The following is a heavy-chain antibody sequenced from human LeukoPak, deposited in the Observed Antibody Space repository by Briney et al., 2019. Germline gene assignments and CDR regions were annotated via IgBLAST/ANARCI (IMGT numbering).Heavy chain of an antibody. CDR3: ARDQDDEWFGDSDY. D-gene: IGHD3-10*01. V-gene: IGHV4-34*01. CDR2: INHSGST. Sequence: SETLSLTCAVYGGSFSGYYWSWIRQPPGKGLEWIGEINHSGSTNYNPSLKSRVTISVDTSKNQFSLKLSSVTAEDTAVYYCARDQDDEWFGDSDYWGQGTLVTVSS. J-gene: IGHJ4*02. CDR1: GGSFSGYY.